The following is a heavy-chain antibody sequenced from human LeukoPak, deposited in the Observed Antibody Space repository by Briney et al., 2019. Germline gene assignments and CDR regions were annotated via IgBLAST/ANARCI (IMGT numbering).Heavy chain of an antibody. CDR2: ISASGSST. Sequence: GGSLRLSCTASGFTFSDYAMSWVRQAPGKGLEWVSGISASGSSTYYAESVKGRFSISRDNSKGTVSLQVSRLRVEDTAVYYCAKARGYGGTSALDDYWGQGTLVSVSS. V-gene: IGHV3-23*01. J-gene: IGHJ4*02. CDR1: GFTFSDYA. CDR3: AKARGYGGTSALDDY. D-gene: IGHD4-23*01.